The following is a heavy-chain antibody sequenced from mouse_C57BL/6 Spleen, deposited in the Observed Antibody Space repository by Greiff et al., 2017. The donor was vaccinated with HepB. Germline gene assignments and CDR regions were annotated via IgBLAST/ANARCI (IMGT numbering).Heavy chain of an antibody. CDR3: ARVGYDYDAWFAY. D-gene: IGHD2-4*01. V-gene: IGHV5-9*01. CDR2: ISGGGGNT. Sequence: EVKLVESGGGLVKPGGSLKLSCAASGFTFSSYTMSWVRQTPEKRLEWVGTISGGGGNTYYPDSVKGRFTISRDNAKNTLYLQMSSLRSEDTALYYCARVGYDYDAWFAYWGQGTLVTVSA. J-gene: IGHJ3*01. CDR1: GFTFSSYT.